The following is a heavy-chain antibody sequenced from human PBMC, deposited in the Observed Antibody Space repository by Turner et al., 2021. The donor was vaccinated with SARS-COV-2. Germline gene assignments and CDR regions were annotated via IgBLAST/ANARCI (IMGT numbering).Heavy chain of an antibody. J-gene: IGHJ4*02. D-gene: IGHD2-21*02. V-gene: IGHV1-24*01. Sequence: QVQLVQSGAEVKKPGASVKVPCQVSGYTLTELSMHWVRQAPGKGLEWMGGFDPEDGETIYAQKFQGRVTMTEYTSTDTAYMELSSLRSEDTALYYGATGYAYCGGDCSIHYWGQGTLVTVSS. CDR3: ATGYAYCGGDCSIHY. CDR1: GYTLTELS. CDR2: FDPEDGET.